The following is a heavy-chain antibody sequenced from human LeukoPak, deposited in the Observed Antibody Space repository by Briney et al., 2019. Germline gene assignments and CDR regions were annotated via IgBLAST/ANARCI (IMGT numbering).Heavy chain of an antibody. V-gene: IGHV4-39*07. CDR1: GGSISSSSYY. J-gene: IGHJ4*02. CDR2: IYYSGST. CDR3: ASSPSRGYDFWSGSPSVDY. D-gene: IGHD3-3*01. Sequence: SETLSLTCTVSGGSISSSSYYWGWIRQPPGKGLEWIGSIYYSGSTYYNPSLKSRVTMSVDASKNQFSLKLSSVTAADTAVYYCASSPSRGYDFWSGSPSVDYWGQGTLITVSS.